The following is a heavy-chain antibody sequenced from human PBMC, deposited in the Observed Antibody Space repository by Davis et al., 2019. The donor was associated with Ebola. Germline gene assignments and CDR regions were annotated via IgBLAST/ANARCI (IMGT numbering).Heavy chain of an antibody. V-gene: IGHV3-74*01. J-gene: IGHJ4*02. CDR3: AKGGAIAVAGLDY. D-gene: IGHD6-19*01. Sequence: GESLKISCAASGFTFSDHYMDWVRQAPGKGLVWVSLINGDWSSTSYADSVKGRFTISRDNSKNTLYLQMNSLRAEDTAVYYCAKGGAIAVAGLDYWGQGTLVTVSS. CDR2: INGDWSST. CDR1: GFTFSDHY.